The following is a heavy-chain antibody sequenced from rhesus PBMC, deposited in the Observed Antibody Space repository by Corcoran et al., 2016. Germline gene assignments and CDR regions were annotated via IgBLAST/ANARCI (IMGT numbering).Heavy chain of an antibody. J-gene: IGHJ4*01. CDR3: ARTAGYNFDY. D-gene: IGHD6-13*01. V-gene: IGHV4-76*01. CDR1: GYSISSGYD. Sequence: QVQLQESGPGVVKPSETLSLTCAASGYSISSGYDWSWIRQPPGKGLEWIGYIYGSSGSTNYNPSLKNRVTISKDTSKNQFSLKLSSVTAADTAVYYCARTAGYNFDYWGQGVLVTVSS. CDR2: IYGSSGST.